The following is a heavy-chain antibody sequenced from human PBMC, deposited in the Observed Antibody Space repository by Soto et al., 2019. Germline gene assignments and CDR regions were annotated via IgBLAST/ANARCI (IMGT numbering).Heavy chain of an antibody. CDR2: IDGSGGDT. V-gene: IGHV3-23*01. J-gene: IGHJ4*02. Sequence: GSLRLSCAASGFPFSGYAMGWVLQAPGKGLEWVSGIDGSGGDTSFADSVKGRFTISRDNSENTLYLHMNSLRAEDTARYYCAKEIVAAAYVETSPFDFWGQGTLGTVSS. CDR3: AKEIVAAAYVETSPFDF. D-gene: IGHD2-15*01. CDR1: GFPFSGYA.